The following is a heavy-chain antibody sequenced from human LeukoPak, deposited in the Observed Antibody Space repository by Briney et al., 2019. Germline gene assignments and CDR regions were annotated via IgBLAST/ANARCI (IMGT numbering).Heavy chain of an antibody. D-gene: IGHD3-16*02. CDR2: IYPGDSDT. CDR1: GYSFTSYW. Sequence: GESLKISCKGSGYSFTSYWIGWVRQMPGKGLEWMGIIYPGDSDTRYSPSFQGQVTISADKSISTAYLQWSSLKAPDTAMYYCARRRDYVWGSYRRGTEDAFDIWGQGTMVTVSS. V-gene: IGHV5-51*01. CDR3: ARRRDYVWGSYRRGTEDAFDI. J-gene: IGHJ3*02.